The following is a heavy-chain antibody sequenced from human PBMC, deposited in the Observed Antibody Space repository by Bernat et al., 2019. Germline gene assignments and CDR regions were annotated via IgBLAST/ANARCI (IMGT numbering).Heavy chain of an antibody. Sequence: QVQVVESGGGVVQPGRSLRLSCTASGFTLNDFAMYWVRQAPGKGLEWGAFISYDGSNKYYADSVKGRFAISRDISKSTLYLQMDSLRVEDTAVYYCAREGKYRSTWYPLDYWGQGTLVTVSS. CDR3: AREGKYRSTWYPLDY. V-gene: IGHV3-30*09. CDR2: ISYDGSNK. D-gene: IGHD6-13*01. J-gene: IGHJ4*02. CDR1: GFTLNDFA.